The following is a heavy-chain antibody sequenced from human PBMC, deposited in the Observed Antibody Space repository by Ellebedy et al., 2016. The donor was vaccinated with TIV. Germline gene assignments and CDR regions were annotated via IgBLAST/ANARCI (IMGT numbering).Heavy chain of an antibody. V-gene: IGHV3-30*02. D-gene: IGHD3-10*01. CDR2: IRSDGSAK. J-gene: IGHJ4*02. CDR3: ARLWFYYGSGSLLGGDY. Sequence: GESLKISCAASGFSTSGMHWVCQAPGKGLEWVAFIRSDGSAKYYADSVKGRFTISRDDSKNTLYLQMNSLRPEDTAVYYCARLWFYYGSGSLLGGDYWGQGALVTVSS. CDR1: GFSTSG.